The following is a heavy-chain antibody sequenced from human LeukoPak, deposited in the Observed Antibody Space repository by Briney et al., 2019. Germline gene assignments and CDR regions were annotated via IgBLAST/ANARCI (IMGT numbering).Heavy chain of an antibody. D-gene: IGHD6-13*01. Sequence: GGSLRLSCAASGFTFSSYAMSWVRQAPGKGLEWVSAISGSGGSTYYADSVKGRFTISRDNSKNTLYLQMNSLRAEDTAVYYCARDNGYSSSWYESYYFDYWGQGTLVTVSS. J-gene: IGHJ4*02. V-gene: IGHV3-23*01. CDR1: GFTFSSYA. CDR3: ARDNGYSSSWYESYYFDY. CDR2: ISGSGGST.